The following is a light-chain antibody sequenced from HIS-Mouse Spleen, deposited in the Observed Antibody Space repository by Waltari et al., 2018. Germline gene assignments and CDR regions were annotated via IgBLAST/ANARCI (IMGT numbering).Light chain of an antibody. CDR1: SSDVGSYNL. J-gene: IGLJ3*02. CDR3: CSYAGSSTWV. V-gene: IGLV2-23*01. Sequence: QSALTQPASVSGSPGQSITISCTGTSSDVGSYNLVSWYQQHPGKAPKIMIYEGSKRPSGGSNRVSGSKSGNTASLTISGLQAEDEADYYCCSYAGSSTWVFGGGTKLTVL. CDR2: EGS.